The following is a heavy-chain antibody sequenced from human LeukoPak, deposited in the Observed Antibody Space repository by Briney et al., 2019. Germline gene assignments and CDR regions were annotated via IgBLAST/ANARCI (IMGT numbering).Heavy chain of an antibody. V-gene: IGHV4-61*05. D-gene: IGHD3-10*01. CDR3: ARLVRGVIRE. CDR2: IYYSGST. J-gene: IGHJ4*02. CDR1: GGSISSSSYY. Sequence: PSETLSLTCTVSGGSISSSSYYWGWIRQPPGKGLEWIGYIYYSGSTNYNPSLKSRVTISVDTSKNQFSLKLSSVTAADTAVYYCARLVRGVIREWGQGTLVTVSS.